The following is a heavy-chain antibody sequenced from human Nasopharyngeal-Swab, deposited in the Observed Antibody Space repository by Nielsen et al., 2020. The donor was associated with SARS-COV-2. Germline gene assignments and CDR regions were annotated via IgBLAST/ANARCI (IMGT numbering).Heavy chain of an antibody. V-gene: IGHV4-39*07. D-gene: IGHD3-3*01. CDR3: ASGGVNANTIFGVVIPPLWYYYGMGV. CDR2: IYYSGST. J-gene: IGHJ6*02. Sequence: RQAPGKGLEWIGSIYYSGSTYYNPSLKSRVTISVDTSKNQFSLKLSSVTAADTAVYYCASGGVNANTIFGVVIPPLWYYYGMGVWGQGTTVTVSS.